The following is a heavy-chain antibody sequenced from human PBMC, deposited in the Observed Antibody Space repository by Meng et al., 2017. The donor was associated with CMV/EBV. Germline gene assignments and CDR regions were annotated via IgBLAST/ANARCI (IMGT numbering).Heavy chain of an antibody. CDR3: ARGVGGWFDP. V-gene: IGHV4-34*01. CDR2: INHSGST. CDR1: GGSFSGYY. D-gene: IGHD1-26*01. Sequence: QVQLQHLGAGLLKPTETQSLTCAVYGGSFSGYYWSWIRQPPGKGLEWIGEINHSGSTNYNPSLKSRVTISVDTSKNQFSLKLSSVTAADTAVYYCARGVGGWFDPWGQGTLVTVSS. J-gene: IGHJ5*02.